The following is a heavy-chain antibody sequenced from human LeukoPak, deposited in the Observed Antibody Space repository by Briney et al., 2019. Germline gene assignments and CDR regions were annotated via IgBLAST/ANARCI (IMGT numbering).Heavy chain of an antibody. Sequence: GGSPRLSCAASGFSFRDYWMSWVRQAPGKGQEWVADITPDGSGKTYVDSVKGRFTISRHNAKQSLYVQMDTLTAEDTAVYYCVTSWIRQQRDSWGQGTLVTVSS. V-gene: IGHV3-7*01. CDR1: GFSFRDYW. D-gene: IGHD1-1*01. CDR2: ITPDGSGK. CDR3: VTSWIRQQRDS. J-gene: IGHJ4*02.